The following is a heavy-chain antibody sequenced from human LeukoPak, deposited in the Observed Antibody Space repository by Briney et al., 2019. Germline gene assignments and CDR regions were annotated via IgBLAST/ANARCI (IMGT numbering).Heavy chain of an antibody. CDR1: GFTFSSYD. Sequence: GGSLRLSCAASGFTFSSYDMNWVRQAPGKGLEWVSYISSGASAIYYADSVEGRFTISRDNAQNSLYLQMNSLRAEDTAVYYSARENEYSSSSFDYWGQGTLVTVSS. J-gene: IGHJ4*02. V-gene: IGHV3-48*03. CDR2: ISSGASAI. CDR3: ARENEYSSSSFDY. D-gene: IGHD6-6*01.